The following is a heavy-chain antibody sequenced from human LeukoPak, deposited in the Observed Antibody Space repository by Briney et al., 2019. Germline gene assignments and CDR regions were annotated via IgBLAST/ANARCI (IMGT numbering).Heavy chain of an antibody. CDR1: GGSVSSGSYY. J-gene: IGHJ5*02. Sequence: SETLSLTCTVSGGSVSSGSYYWSWIRQPPGKGLEWIGYIYYSGSTNYNPSLKSRVTISVDTSKNQFSLKLSSVTAADTAVYYCARNQDGSGSYSNPHWFDPWGQGTLVTVSS. D-gene: IGHD3-10*01. V-gene: IGHV4-61*01. CDR3: ARNQDGSGSYSNPHWFDP. CDR2: IYYSGST.